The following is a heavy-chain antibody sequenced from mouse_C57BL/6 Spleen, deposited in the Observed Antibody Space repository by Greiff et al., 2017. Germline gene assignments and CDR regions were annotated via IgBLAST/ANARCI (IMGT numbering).Heavy chain of an antibody. CDR1: GYSITSGYY. CDR3: ARDDYYGSRGAY. J-gene: IGHJ3*01. D-gene: IGHD1-1*01. V-gene: IGHV3-6*01. CDR2: ISYDGSN. Sequence: VQLKESGPGLVKPSQSLSLTCSVTGYSITSGYYWNWIRQFPGNKLEWMGYISYDGSNNYNPSLKNRISITRDTSKNQFFLKLNSVTTEDTATYYCARDDYYGSRGAYWGQGTLVTVSA.